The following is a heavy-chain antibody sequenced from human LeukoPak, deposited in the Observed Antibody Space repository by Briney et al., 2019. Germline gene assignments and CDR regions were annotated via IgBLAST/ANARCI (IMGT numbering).Heavy chain of an antibody. D-gene: IGHD3-3*01. J-gene: IGHJ4*02. Sequence: GGSLRLSCAASGFTFSSYWMSWVRQAPGEGLEWVANIKQDGSEKYYVDSVKGRFTISRDNAKNSLYLQMNSLRAEDTAVYYCARTYYDFWSGYSNFDYWGQGTLVTVSS. CDR1: GFTFSSYW. CDR3: ARTYYDFWSGYSNFDY. CDR2: IKQDGSEK. V-gene: IGHV3-7*01.